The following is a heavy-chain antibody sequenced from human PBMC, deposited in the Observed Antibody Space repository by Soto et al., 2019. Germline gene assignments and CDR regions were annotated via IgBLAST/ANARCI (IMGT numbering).Heavy chain of an antibody. CDR3: ARGSRPGVRITMVRGVIIAAGNWFDP. J-gene: IGHJ5*02. CDR2: INHSGST. CDR1: GGSFSGYY. V-gene: IGHV4-34*01. D-gene: IGHD3-10*01. Sequence: PSETLSLTCAVSGGSFSGYYWTWIRQPPEKGQEWIGEINHSGSTNYTPSLKSRVTISVDTSKNQFSLKLSSVTAADTAVYYCARGSRPGVRITMVRGVIIAAGNWFDPWGPGTLVTVSS.